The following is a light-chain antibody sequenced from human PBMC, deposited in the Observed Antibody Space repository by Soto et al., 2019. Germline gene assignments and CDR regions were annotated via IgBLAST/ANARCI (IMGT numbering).Light chain of an antibody. V-gene: IGLV2-14*02. CDR1: SSDVGNYNL. CDR3: SSYASLYTRV. J-gene: IGLJ1*01. CDR2: EVR. Sequence: QSVLTQPASVSGSPGQSITISCTGTSSDVGNYNLVSWYQQHPGKAPKLIIYEVRNRPSGVSNRFSASKSGNTASLTISGLQAEDEAEYYCSSYASLYTRVFGTGTKLTVL.